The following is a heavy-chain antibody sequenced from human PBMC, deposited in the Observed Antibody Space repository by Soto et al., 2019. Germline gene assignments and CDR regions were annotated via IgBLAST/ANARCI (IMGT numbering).Heavy chain of an antibody. CDR3: ASHAPDGYNSEYQFDY. D-gene: IGHD5-12*01. J-gene: IGHJ4*02. Sequence: SVKVSCKASGGTFSSYAISWVRQAPGQGLEWMGGIIPIFGTANYAQKFQGRVTITADESTSTAYMELSSLRSEDTAVYYCASHAPDGYNSEYQFDYWGQGTLVTVSS. CDR2: IIPIFGTA. V-gene: IGHV1-69*13. CDR1: GGTFSSYA.